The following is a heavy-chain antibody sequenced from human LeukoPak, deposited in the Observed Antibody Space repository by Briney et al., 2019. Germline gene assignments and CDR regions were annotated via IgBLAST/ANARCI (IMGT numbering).Heavy chain of an antibody. V-gene: IGHV4-39*01. Sequence: PSETLSLTCTVSGGSISSSSYYWGWIRQPPGKGLEWIGSIYYSGSPYYNPSLKSRVTISVDTSKNQFSLKLSSVTAADTAVYYCARQLRYFDWSHFDYWGQGTLVTVSS. J-gene: IGHJ4*02. CDR1: GGSISSSSYY. D-gene: IGHD3-9*01. CDR3: ARQLRYFDWSHFDY. CDR2: IYYSGSP.